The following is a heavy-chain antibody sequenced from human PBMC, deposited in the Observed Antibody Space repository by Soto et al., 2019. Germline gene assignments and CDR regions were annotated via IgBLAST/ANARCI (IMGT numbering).Heavy chain of an antibody. Sequence: QLQLQESGPGLVKPSETLSLTCTVSGGSISSSSYYWGWIRQPPGKGLEWIGIIYYSGSTYYNPSRKSRVNISVDTSKNQFSLKLSSVTAADTAVYYCTRYYYGSGDSYYFDYWGQGTLVTVSS. V-gene: IGHV4-39*01. J-gene: IGHJ4*02. D-gene: IGHD3-10*01. CDR3: TRYYYGSGDSYYFDY. CDR2: IYYSGST. CDR1: GGSISSSSYY.